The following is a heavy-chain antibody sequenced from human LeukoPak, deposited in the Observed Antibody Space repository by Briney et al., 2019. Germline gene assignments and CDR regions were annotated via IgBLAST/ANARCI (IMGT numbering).Heavy chain of an antibody. CDR3: ARVSESNYVCWSGYYYYYYMDV. CDR2: ISAYNGNT. CDR1: GYTFTSYG. V-gene: IGHV1-18*01. Sequence: ASVRVSCTASGYTFTSYGISWVRQAPGQGLEWMGCISAYNGNTNYAQKLQGRVTMTTDTSTNTPYMELRSLRSDDTAVYYGARVSESNYVCWSGYYYYYYMDVWGKGTGVTLSS. J-gene: IGHJ6*03. D-gene: IGHD3-3*01.